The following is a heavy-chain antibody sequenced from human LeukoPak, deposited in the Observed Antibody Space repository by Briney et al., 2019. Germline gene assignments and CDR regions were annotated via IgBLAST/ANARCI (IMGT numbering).Heavy chain of an antibody. V-gene: IGHV4-59*08. CDR3: ARHIGGGIEDMDV. D-gene: IGHD3-16*02. J-gene: IGHJ6*03. CDR2: IYVTGST. Sequence: SETLSLTCTVSGGSIGTYYWSWMRQSPGKGLEWIGYIYVTGSTRYNPYLQSRVTISVDTSRNQVFLKMSSVTAADTAVYYCARHIGGGIEDMDVWGKGTKVTVSS. CDR1: GGSIGTYY.